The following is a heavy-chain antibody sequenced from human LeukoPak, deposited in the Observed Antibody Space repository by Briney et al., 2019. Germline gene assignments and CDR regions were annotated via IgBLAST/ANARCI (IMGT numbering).Heavy chain of an antibody. V-gene: IGHV3-11*04. CDR2: IGSSGSTI. D-gene: IGHD3-22*01. CDR1: GFTFSDYY. Sequence: GGSLRLSCAASGFTFSDYYMSWIRQAPGKGLEWGSYIGSSGSTIYYADSVKGRFTISRDNAKNSLYLQMNSLRAEDTAVYYCARVPSVYDSSGYYYLSYFDYWGQGTLVTVSS. CDR3: ARVPSVYDSSGYYYLSYFDY. J-gene: IGHJ4*02.